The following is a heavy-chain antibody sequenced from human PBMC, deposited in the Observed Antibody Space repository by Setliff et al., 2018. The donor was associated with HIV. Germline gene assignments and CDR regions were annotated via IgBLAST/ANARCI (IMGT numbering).Heavy chain of an antibody. CDR2: IYYSGST. V-gene: IGHV4-38-2*02. Sequence: SETLSLTCAVSGYSISSGCYWGWIRQPPGKGLEWIGSIYYSGSTYYNPSLRSRVTILTHTSKNQLSLDLRSVTAADTAVYYCARDPHPTFSGTPRGDAFDIWGQGTMVTVSS. CDR3: ARDPHPTFSGTPRGDAFDI. J-gene: IGHJ3*02. CDR1: GYSISSGCY. D-gene: IGHD1-26*01.